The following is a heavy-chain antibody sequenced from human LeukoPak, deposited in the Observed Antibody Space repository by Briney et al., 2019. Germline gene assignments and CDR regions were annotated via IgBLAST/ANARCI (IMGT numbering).Heavy chain of an antibody. V-gene: IGHV3-7*01. CDR2: IKQDGSEK. CDR3: ARANSDSSGYSPCYYMDV. Sequence: GGSLRLSCAASGFTFSSYWMSWVRQAPGKGLEWVANIKQDGSEKYYVDSVKGRFTISRDNAKNSLYLQMNSLRAEDTAVYYCARANSDSSGYSPCYYMDVWGKGTTVTVSS. J-gene: IGHJ6*03. CDR1: GFTFSSYW. D-gene: IGHD3-22*01.